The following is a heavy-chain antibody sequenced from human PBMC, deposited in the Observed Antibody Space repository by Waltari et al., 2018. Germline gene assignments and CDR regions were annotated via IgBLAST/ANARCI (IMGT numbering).Heavy chain of an antibody. D-gene: IGHD1-26*01. V-gene: IGHV6-1*01. Sequence: QVQLQQSGPGLVKPSQTLSLTCAISGDSVSSNSAAWNWIRQSPSRCLEWLGRTYYRSNWYNDYAVAVKSRITSNPDTSKNQFSLQLNSVTPEDTAVYYCARVGWELLGWFDPWGQGTLVTVSS. J-gene: IGHJ5*02. CDR1: GDSVSSNSAA. CDR2: TYYRSNWYN. CDR3: ARVGWELLGWFDP.